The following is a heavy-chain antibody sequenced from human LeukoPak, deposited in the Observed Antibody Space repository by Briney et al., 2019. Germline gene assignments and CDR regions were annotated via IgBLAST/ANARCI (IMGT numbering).Heavy chain of an antibody. V-gene: IGHV5-51*01. CDR3: ARVYGDYEYYFDY. D-gene: IGHD4-17*01. CDR1: GYSFSSYW. J-gene: IGHJ4*02. Sequence: GESLKLSCKGSGYSFSSYWIGWVRQMPGKGQEWMGIIYPGDSDTRYSPSFQGQVTISADKSISTAYLQWSSLKASDTAMYYCARVYGDYEYYFDYWGQGTLVTVSS. CDR2: IYPGDSDT.